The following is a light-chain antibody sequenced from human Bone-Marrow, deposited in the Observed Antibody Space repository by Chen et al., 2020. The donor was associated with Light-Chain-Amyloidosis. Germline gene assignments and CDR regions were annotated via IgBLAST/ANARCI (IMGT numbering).Light chain of an antibody. CDR1: TIGSTS. CDR3: QVLDRSSDRPV. Sequence: SYVLTPPSSVSVAPGQTATIAWGGNTIGSTSVHRYQQTPGQAPLLVVYDDSDRPSGIPERLSGSNSGNTATLTISGVEAGDEADYYCQVLDRSSDRPVFGGGTKLTVL. CDR2: DDS. J-gene: IGLJ3*02. V-gene: IGLV3-21*02.